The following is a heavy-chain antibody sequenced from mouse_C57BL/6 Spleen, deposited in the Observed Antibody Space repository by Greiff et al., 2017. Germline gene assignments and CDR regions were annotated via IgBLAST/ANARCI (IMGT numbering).Heavy chain of an antibody. J-gene: IGHJ4*01. CDR2: INPNNGGT. CDR3: AKEGLGRAMEG. Sequence: VQLQQSGPELVKPGASVKMSCKASGYTFTDYNMHWVKQSHGKSLEWIGYINPNNGGTSYNQKFKGKATLTVNKSSSTAYMELRSLTSEDSADYWCAKEGLGRAMEGWGKGTSVTVAS. V-gene: IGHV1-22*01. CDR1: GYTFTDYN. D-gene: IGHD4-1*01.